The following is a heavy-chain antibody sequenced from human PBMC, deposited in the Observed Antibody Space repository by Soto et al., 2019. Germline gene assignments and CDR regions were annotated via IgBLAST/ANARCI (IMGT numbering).Heavy chain of an antibody. V-gene: IGHV1-18*01. J-gene: IGHJ4*02. CDR2: INPYNGNT. D-gene: IGHD2-2*01. CDR1: GYTFNTYG. CDR3: TREYCTSSRCYGGDY. Sequence: QVQLVQSGPEVKKPGASAKVSCKASGYTFNTYGISWVRQAPGQGLEWMGWINPYNGNTKYAQELQGRVTVTTDTSTSTAYMELRSLRSDDTAVYYCTREYCTSSRCYGGDYWGQGTLVTVSS.